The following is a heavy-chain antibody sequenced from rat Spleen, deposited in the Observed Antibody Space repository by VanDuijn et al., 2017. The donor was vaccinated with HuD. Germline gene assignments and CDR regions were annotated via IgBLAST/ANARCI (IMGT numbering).Heavy chain of an antibody. D-gene: IGHD1-3*01. CDR2: IWTGGST. Sequence: QVQLKESGPGLVQPSQTLSLTCTVSGFSLTRYHVSWVRQSPGKGLEWMGVIWTGGSTYYNSALKSRLSISRDTSKSQVFLKMNSLQTEDTAMYFCARLTIGSWGQGVMVTVSS. CDR3: ARLTIGS. J-gene: IGHJ2*01. V-gene: IGHV2-43*01. CDR1: GFSLTRYH.